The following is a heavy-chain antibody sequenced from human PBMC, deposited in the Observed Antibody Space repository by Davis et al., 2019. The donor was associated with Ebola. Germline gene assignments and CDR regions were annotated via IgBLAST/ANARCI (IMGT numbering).Heavy chain of an antibody. V-gene: IGHV1-2*02. D-gene: IGHD3-10*01. CDR2: INPNSGGT. J-gene: IGHJ6*02. CDR3: ARGRGIPYGMDV. CDR1: GYTFTGYY. Sequence: ASVKVSCKASGYTFTGYYMHWVRQAPGQGLEWMGWINPNSGGTNYAQKFQGRVTMTRDTSTSTVYMELSSLRSEDTAVYYCARGRGIPYGMDVWGQGTTVTVSS.